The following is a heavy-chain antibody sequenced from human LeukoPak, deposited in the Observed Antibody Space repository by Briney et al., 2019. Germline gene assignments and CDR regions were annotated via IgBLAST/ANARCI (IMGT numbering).Heavy chain of an antibody. CDR1: GFSFSSYA. J-gene: IGHJ4*02. Sequence: AGGSLRLSCAVSGFSFSSYAMTWVRQAPGKGMEWVSAISGSGGTTYYADSVKGRFTISRDNSKNMLYLQMDSLRDEDTAVYYCASLLYYDFLTGIDYWGQGTLVTVSS. D-gene: IGHD3-9*01. CDR3: ASLLYYDFLTGIDY. V-gene: IGHV3-23*01. CDR2: ISGSGGTT.